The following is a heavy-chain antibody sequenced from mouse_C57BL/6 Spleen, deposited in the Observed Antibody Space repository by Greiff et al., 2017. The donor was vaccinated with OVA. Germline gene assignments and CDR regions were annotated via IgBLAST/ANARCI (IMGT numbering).Heavy chain of an antibody. D-gene: IGHD1-1*01. CDR1: GYTFTDYE. J-gene: IGHJ3*01. CDR2: IDPETGGT. CDR3: TRYYYGRGFAY. Sequence: VQLVESGAELVRPGASVTLSCKASGYTFTDYEMHWVKQTPVHGLEWIGAIDPETGGTAYNQKFKGKAILTADKSSSTAYMELRSLTSEDSAVYYCTRYYYGRGFAYWGQGTLVTVSA. V-gene: IGHV1-15*01.